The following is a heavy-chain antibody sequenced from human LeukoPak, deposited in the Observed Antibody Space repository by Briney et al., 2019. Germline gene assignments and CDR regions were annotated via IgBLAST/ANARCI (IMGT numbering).Heavy chain of an antibody. J-gene: IGHJ4*02. CDR1: GGSVSSGSYY. CDR2: IYYSGST. V-gene: IGHV4-61*01. CDR3: ASHGSRRDFDY. D-gene: IGHD3-10*01. Sequence: SETLSLTCTVSGGSVSSGSYYWSWIRQPPGKGLEWIGYIYYSGSTNYNPSLKSRVTISVDTSKNQLSLRLSSATAADTAVYYCASHGSRRDFDYWGQGTLVTVSS.